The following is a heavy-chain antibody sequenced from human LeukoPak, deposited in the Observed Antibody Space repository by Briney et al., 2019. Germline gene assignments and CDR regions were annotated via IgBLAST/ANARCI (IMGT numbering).Heavy chain of an antibody. CDR2: ISDTGKT. CDR3: ATGYYEPFAT. V-gene: IGHV4-59*01. CDR1: GASLSSYY. D-gene: IGHD1-26*01. Sequence: TASETLSLTRSVSGASLSSYYWDWLRQSPGKGLEWIGYISDTGKTDSNPSLKSRVTISLGTSKTQFSLRLRSVTAADSAVYYCATGYYEPFATWGPGILVTVSS. J-gene: IGHJ5*02.